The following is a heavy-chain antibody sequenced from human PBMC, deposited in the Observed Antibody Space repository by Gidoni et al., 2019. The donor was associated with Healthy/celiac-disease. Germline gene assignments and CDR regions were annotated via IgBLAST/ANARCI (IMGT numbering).Heavy chain of an antibody. D-gene: IGHD1-1*01. CDR2: IYYSGST. Sequence: QVQLQESGPGLVKPSETLSLTCPVSGGSISSYYWSWIRQPPGKGLEWIGYIYYSGSTNYNPSLKSRVTISVDTSKNQFSLKLSSVTAADTAVYYCARVEDWNYFDYWGQGTLVTVSS. V-gene: IGHV4-59*08. CDR3: ARVEDWNYFDY. CDR1: GGSISSYY. J-gene: IGHJ4*02.